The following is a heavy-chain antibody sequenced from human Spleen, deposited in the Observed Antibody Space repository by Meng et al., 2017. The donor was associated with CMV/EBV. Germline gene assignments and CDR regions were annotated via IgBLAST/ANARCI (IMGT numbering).Heavy chain of an antibody. Sequence: GGSLRLSCAASGFTFSRYWMSWVRQAQGKGLEWVANIKQDGSEKYYVDSVKGRFTISRDNAKNSLYLQMNSLRVEDTAVYYCARDSRIVIVPAAQRGYYFDFWGQGTLVTVSS. CDR3: ARDSRIVIVPAAQRGYYFDF. V-gene: IGHV3-7*01. CDR2: IKQDGSEK. CDR1: GFTFSRYW. D-gene: IGHD2-2*01. J-gene: IGHJ4*02.